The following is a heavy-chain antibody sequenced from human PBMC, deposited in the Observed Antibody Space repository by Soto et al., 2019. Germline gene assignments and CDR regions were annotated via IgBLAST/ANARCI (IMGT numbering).Heavy chain of an antibody. CDR2: ISSSGSTI. CDR1: GFTFSSYE. V-gene: IGHV3-48*03. J-gene: IGHJ6*02. CDR3: ARRCYNGMDV. Sequence: GGSLRLSCAASGFTFSSYEMNWVRQAPGKGLEWVSYISSSGSTIYYADSVKGRFTISRDNAKNSLYLQMNSLRAEDTAVYYCARRCYNGMDVWGQGTTVTVPS.